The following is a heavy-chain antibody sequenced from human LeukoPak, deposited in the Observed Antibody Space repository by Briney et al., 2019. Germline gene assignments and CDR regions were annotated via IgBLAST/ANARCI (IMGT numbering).Heavy chain of an antibody. D-gene: IGHD5-24*01. V-gene: IGHV3-48*03. CDR3: ARGGGLGYNYNAFDI. CDR2: IRSSGTTM. Sequence: PGGSLRLSCAASGFSFSNYEMNWVRLAPGKALEWISYIRSSGTTMYYADSVKGRFTVSRDNAKSSLYLQMNSLRAEDTAVYYCARGGGLGYNYNAFDIWGQGTMVTVSS. J-gene: IGHJ3*02. CDR1: GFSFSNYE.